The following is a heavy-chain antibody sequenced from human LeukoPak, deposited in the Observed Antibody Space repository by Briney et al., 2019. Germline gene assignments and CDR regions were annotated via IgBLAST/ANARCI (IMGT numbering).Heavy chain of an antibody. J-gene: IGHJ6*03. Sequence: SQTLSLTCTVSGGSVSGGDYYWSWIRQHPGKGLEWIGEINHSGSTNYNPSLKSRVTISVDTSKNQFSLNLSSVTAADTAVYYCARGMGGSLPLFQGAYYMDVWGKGTTVTVSS. D-gene: IGHD1-26*01. CDR2: INHSGST. CDR1: GGSVSGGDYY. CDR3: ARGMGGSLPLFQGAYYMDV. V-gene: IGHV4-31*03.